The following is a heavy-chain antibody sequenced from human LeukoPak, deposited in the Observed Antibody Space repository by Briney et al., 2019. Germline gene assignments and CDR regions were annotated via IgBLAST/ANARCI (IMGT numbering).Heavy chain of an antibody. CDR2: MYYSGST. V-gene: IGHV4-59*08. CDR3: ARHDYVWGSYGYFDY. D-gene: IGHD3-16*01. J-gene: IGHJ4*02. Sequence: SETLSLTCTVAGGSISSYYWSWIRQPPGKGLEWIGYMYYSGSTNYNPSLKSRVTISVGTSKNQVSLKLSSVTAADTAVYYCARHDYVWGSYGYFDYWGQGTLVTVSS. CDR1: GGSISSYY.